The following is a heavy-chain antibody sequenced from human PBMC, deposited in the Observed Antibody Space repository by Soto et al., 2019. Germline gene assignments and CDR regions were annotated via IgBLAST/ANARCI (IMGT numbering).Heavy chain of an antibody. J-gene: IGHJ5*02. CDR3: ARHPERIAEIGWFDR. Sequence: EVQLVESGGGLVQPGGSLRLSCAASGFTFSSYSMNWVRQAPGKGLEWVSYISSSSSTIYYADSVKGRFTISRDNAKNSLYLQMNSMRDEDTAVYYCARHPERIAEIGWFDRWGQGILVTVSS. V-gene: IGHV3-48*02. CDR1: GFTFSSYS. D-gene: IGHD6-13*01. CDR2: ISSSSSTI.